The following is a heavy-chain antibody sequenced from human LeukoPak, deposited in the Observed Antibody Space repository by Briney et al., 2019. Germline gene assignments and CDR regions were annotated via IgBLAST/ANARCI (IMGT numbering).Heavy chain of an antibody. J-gene: IGHJ4*02. CDR3: ATKQWLAPPPDS. D-gene: IGHD6-19*01. CDR2: INTDGTVT. V-gene: IGHV3-74*01. Sequence: GGSLRLSCAASGFTFSKYWMLWVRHAPGKGLEGVSRINTDGTVTTYADSVKGRFTVSRDNADNTMFLQMNSVRDEDTAVYYCATKQWLAPPPDSWGQGTPVTVSS. CDR1: GFTFSKYW.